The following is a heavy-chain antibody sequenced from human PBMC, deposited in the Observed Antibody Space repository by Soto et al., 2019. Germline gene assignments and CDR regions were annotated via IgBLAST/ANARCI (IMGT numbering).Heavy chain of an antibody. CDR1: GFTFSSYG. CDR3: ARRAASWYGDYDAFDI. CDR2: IWYDGSNK. D-gene: IGHD4-17*01. J-gene: IGHJ3*02. Sequence: GGSLRLSCAASGFTFSSYGMHWVRQAPGKGLEWVAVIWYDGSNKYYADSVKGRFTISRDNSKNTLYLQMNSLRAEDTAVYYCARRAASWYGDYDAFDIWGQGTMVTVSS. V-gene: IGHV3-33*01.